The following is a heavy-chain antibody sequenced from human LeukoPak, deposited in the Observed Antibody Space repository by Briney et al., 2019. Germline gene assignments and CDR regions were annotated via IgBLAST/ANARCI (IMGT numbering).Heavy chain of an antibody. CDR1: GGSFSGYY. J-gene: IGHJ5*02. V-gene: IGHV4-34*01. CDR2: TNHSGST. Sequence: TSETLSLTCAVYGGSFSGYYWSWIRQPPGKGLEWIGETNHSGSTNYSPSLKSRVTISVDTSKNQFSLKLSSVTAADTAVYYCARDKDFPSGNWFDPWGQGTLVTVSS. CDR3: ARDKDFPSGNWFDP. D-gene: IGHD3-10*01.